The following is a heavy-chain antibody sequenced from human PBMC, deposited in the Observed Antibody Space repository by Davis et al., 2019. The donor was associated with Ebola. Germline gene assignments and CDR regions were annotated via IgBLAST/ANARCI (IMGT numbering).Heavy chain of an antibody. CDR3: AKSGLSFGVVKYHYGMDV. V-gene: IGHV3-30*02. J-gene: IGHJ6*04. CDR2: IRYDGSNK. CDR1: GFIFSSYG. D-gene: IGHD3-3*01. Sequence: GGSLRLSCAASGFIFSSYGMHWVRQAPGKGLEWVAFIRYDGSNKYYADSVKGRFTISRDNAKNTLFLQMSSLRAEDTAVYYCAKSGLSFGVVKYHYGMDVWGKGTTVTVSS.